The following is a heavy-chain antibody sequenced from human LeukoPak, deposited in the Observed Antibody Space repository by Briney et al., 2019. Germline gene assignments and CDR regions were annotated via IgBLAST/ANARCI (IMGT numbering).Heavy chain of an antibody. J-gene: IGHJ4*02. V-gene: IGHV3-53*01. D-gene: IGHD3-22*01. Sequence: GGSLRLSCEASGFSVSSIFVTWVRQAPGKGLEWISVIYFDGTTYFADSVKGRFTISRDSAKNTVYLHMDRLRVEDTAVYYCARPPSDSRGHFPFWGQGTLVAVSS. CDR2: IYFDGTT. CDR3: ARPPSDSRGHFPF. CDR1: GFSVSSIF.